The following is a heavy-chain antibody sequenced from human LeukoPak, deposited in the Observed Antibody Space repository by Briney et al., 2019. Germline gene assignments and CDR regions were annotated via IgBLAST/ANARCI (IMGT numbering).Heavy chain of an antibody. CDR1: GGSISSSNYY. Sequence: SETLSLTCTVSGGSISSSNYYWSWIRQPPGKGLEWIGYIYYSGSTNYNPSLKSRVTISVDTSKNQFSLKLSSVTAADTAVYYCAKSGLNRFDYWGQGTLVTVSS. CDR2: IYYSGST. V-gene: IGHV4-61*01. J-gene: IGHJ4*02. CDR3: AKSGLNRFDY. D-gene: IGHD2-15*01.